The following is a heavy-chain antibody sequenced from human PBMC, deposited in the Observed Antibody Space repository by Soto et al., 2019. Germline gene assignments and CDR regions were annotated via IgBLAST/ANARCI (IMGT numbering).Heavy chain of an antibody. V-gene: IGHV3-23*01. D-gene: IGHD2-8*01. CDR3: AKGSYCTNGICYNY. Sequence: PGVSLRLSCAASGFTFSTYAMSWVRQAPGKGLEWVSAISGSGGSTYYADSVKGRFTISRDNSKNTLYLQMNSLRAEDTAVYYCAKGSYCTNGICYNYWGQGTMVTVYS. CDR1: GFTFSTYA. CDR2: ISGSGGST. J-gene: IGHJ4*02.